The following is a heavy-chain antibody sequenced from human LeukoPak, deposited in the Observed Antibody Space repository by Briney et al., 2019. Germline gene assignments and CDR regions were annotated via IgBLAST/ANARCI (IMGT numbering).Heavy chain of an antibody. CDR2: INHSGST. CDR1: GGSFSGYY. V-gene: IGHV4-34*01. D-gene: IGHD3-10*01. Sequence: SETLSLTCAVYGGSFSGYYWSWVRQPPGKGLEWIGEINHSGSTNYNPSLKSRVTISVDTSKNQFSLKLSSVTAADTAVYYCASRHRITMVRGVHFDYWGQGTLVTVSS. J-gene: IGHJ4*02. CDR3: ASRHRITMVRGVHFDY.